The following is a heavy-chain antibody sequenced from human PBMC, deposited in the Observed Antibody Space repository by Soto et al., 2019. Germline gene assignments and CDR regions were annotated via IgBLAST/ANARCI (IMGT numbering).Heavy chain of an antibody. D-gene: IGHD5-12*01. Sequence: SETLSLTCTVSGGSISSGDYYWSWIRQPPGKGLEWIGYIYYSGSTYYNPSLKSRVTISVDTSKNQFSLKLSSVTAADTAVYYCARGDVDLGGFDYWGQGTLVTVSS. CDR1: GGSISSGDYY. CDR2: IYYSGST. V-gene: IGHV4-30-4*01. J-gene: IGHJ4*02. CDR3: ARGDVDLGGFDY.